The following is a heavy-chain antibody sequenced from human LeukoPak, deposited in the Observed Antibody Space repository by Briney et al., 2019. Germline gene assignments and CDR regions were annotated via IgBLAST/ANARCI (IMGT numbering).Heavy chain of an antibody. Sequence: GGSLRLSCTASGFTFSVYSMNWVRQAPGKGLEWVSSISSSSSSIYYADSVKGRFTISRDNTKKSLYLQMNSLRAEDTAVYYCARDGVHRRATNDYWGQGNLVTVSS. CDR2: ISSSSSSI. V-gene: IGHV3-21*01. CDR1: GFTFSVYS. J-gene: IGHJ4*02. CDR3: ARDGVHRRATNDY. D-gene: IGHD1-1*01.